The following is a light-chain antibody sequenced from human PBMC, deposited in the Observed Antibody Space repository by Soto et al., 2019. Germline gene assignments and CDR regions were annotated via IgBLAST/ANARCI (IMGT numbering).Light chain of an antibody. Sequence: DIQMTQSPAFLSMSVVDRLTLSCRASQTISSYLTWYQQKVGEAPKRLIYDASTLESGVPSRFSASGSGTEFTLIITALQREDFATYFCQQTYASPFNFGPGTKVDIK. CDR1: QTISSY. CDR2: DAS. V-gene: IGKV1-39*01. CDR3: QQTYASPFN. J-gene: IGKJ3*01.